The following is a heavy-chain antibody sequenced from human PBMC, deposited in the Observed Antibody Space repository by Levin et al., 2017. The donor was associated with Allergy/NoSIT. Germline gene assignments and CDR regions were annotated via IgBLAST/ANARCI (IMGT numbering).Heavy chain of an antibody. Sequence: SQTLSLTCAVYGGSFSGYYWSSIRQPPGKGLEWIGEINHSGSTNYNPSLKSRVTISVDTSKNQFSLKLSSVTAADTAVYYCARMASAHLDYWGQGTLVTVSS. J-gene: IGHJ4*02. CDR2: INHSGST. CDR3: ARMASAHLDY. D-gene: IGHD5-24*01. CDR1: GGSFSGYY. V-gene: IGHV4-34*01.